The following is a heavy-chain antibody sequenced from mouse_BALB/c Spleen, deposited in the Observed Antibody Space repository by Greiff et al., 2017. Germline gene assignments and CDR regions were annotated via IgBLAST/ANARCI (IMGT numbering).Heavy chain of an antibody. Sequence: VQLQQSGAELAKPGASVKMSCKASGYTFTSYWMHWVKQRPGQGLEWIGYINPSTGYTEYNQKFKDKATLTADKSSSTAYMQLSSLTSEDSAVYYCARGGYGVRRNYAMDYWGQGTSVTVSS. CDR1: GYTFTSYW. D-gene: IGHD2-14*01. CDR3: ARGGYGVRRNYAMDY. J-gene: IGHJ4*01. V-gene: IGHV1-7*01. CDR2: INPSTGYT.